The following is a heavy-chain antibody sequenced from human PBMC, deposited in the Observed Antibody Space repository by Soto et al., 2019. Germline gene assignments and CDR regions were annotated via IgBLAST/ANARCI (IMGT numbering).Heavy chain of an antibody. D-gene: IGHD6-19*01. V-gene: IGHV4-34*01. CDR2: INHSGST. Sequence: SETSLTCAVYGGSFSGYYWSWIRQPPGKGLEWIGEINHSGSTNYNPSLKSRVTISVDTSKNQFSLKLSSVTAADTAVYYCARGGERAVAVDYWGQGTLVTVSS. CDR1: GGSFSGYY. CDR3: ARGGERAVAVDY. J-gene: IGHJ4*02.